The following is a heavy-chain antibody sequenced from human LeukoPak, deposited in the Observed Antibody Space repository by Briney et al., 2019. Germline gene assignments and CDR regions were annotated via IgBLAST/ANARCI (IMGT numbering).Heavy chain of an antibody. Sequence: GASVKVSCKASGHTITTYYMHWVRQAPGQGLEWMGIINPSGGSTSYAQKFQGRVTMTRDMSTSTVYMELSSLRSEDTAVYYCARLWEGGRLTHFDYWGQGTLVTVSS. J-gene: IGHJ4*02. V-gene: IGHV1-46*01. CDR2: INPSGGST. D-gene: IGHD1-26*01. CDR3: ARLWEGGRLTHFDY. CDR1: GHTITTYY.